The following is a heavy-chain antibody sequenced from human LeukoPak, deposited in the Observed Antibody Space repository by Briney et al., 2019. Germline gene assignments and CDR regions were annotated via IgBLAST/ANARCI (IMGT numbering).Heavy chain of an antibody. V-gene: IGHV3-7*03. Sequence: GGSLRLFCAASGFTFSTYWMSWVRQAPGKGLEWVANIKQDGSEKYYVDSVKGRFTISRDNAKNSLYLQMNSLRAEDTAFYYCAKGSSGWSTDAFDIWGQGTMVTVSS. CDR1: GFTFSTYW. CDR2: IKQDGSEK. D-gene: IGHD6-19*01. CDR3: AKGSSGWSTDAFDI. J-gene: IGHJ3*02.